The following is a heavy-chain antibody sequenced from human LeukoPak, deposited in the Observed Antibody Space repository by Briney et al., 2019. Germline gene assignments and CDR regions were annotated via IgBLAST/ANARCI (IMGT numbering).Heavy chain of an antibody. CDR3: AITRETVTSA. D-gene: IGHD4-17*01. Sequence: PGGSLRLSCAASGFTFRNYAMSWVRQAPGKGLESVSTISISGGTTYYADSVKGRFTISRDNSRNTLYLQMSSLRADDTAVYFCAITRETVTSAWGRGILVTVSS. J-gene: IGHJ5*02. CDR1: GFTFRNYA. V-gene: IGHV3-23*01. CDR2: ISISGGTT.